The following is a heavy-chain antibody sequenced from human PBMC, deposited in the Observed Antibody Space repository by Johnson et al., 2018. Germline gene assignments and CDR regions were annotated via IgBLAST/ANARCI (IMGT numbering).Heavy chain of an antibody. Sequence: QVQLVQSGGGVVQPGRSLRLSCAASGFTFSSYGMHWVRQAPGKGLEWVAVISYDGSNKYYADSVRGRFTISRDNSKNTLYLQMNSLRAEDTAVYCCSKNYYYMDVWGKGTTVTVSS. V-gene: IGHV3-30*18. CDR3: SKNYYYMDV. CDR1: GFTFSSYG. J-gene: IGHJ6*03. CDR2: ISYDGSNK.